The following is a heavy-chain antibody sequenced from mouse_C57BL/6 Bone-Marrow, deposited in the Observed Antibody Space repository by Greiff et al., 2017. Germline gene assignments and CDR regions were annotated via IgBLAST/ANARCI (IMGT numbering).Heavy chain of an antibody. D-gene: IGHD1-1*01. CDR1: GFTIKGYY. CDR3: TRSDSYYGTNY. CDR2: IDPEDGET. J-gene: IGHJ2*01. Sequence: VQLQQSGAELVKPGASVKLSCTASGFTIKGYYIHWVKQRTEQGLEWVGRIDPEDGETKYAQKFQDKATLTADTSSNTAYMQLSSLTSEDTAVSGGTRSDSYYGTNYWGQGTTRTVSS. V-gene: IGHV14-2*01.